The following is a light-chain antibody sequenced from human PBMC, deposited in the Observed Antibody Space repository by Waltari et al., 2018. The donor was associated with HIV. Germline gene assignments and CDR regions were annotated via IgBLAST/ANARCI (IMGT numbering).Light chain of an antibody. Sequence: DIVMTQSPATLSVSPGERATLSCTPSQSVSSNFAWYQQKPGQAPRLLIYGASTRATGIPARFSGSGSGTEFTLTISSLQSEDFAVYYCQQYNNWPPITFGQGTRLEIK. CDR1: QSVSSN. CDR3: QQYNNWPPIT. J-gene: IGKJ5*01. CDR2: GAS. V-gene: IGKV3-15*01.